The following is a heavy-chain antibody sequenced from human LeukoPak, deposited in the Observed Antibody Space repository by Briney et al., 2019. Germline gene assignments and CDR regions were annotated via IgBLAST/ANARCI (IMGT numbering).Heavy chain of an antibody. J-gene: IGHJ4*02. CDR2: VTIRTDGGTT. CDR1: GFIFSNAW. Sequence: PGGSLRLSCAASGFIFSNAWMNWVRQAPGKGLEWVGRVTIRTDGGTTDYAAPVKGRFTISRDDSIDTLYLQMNSLRTEDTAVYYCTTERGYSGSRIFDYWGQGSLVNVSS. V-gene: IGHV3-15*01. D-gene: IGHD1-26*01. CDR3: TTERGYSGSRIFDY.